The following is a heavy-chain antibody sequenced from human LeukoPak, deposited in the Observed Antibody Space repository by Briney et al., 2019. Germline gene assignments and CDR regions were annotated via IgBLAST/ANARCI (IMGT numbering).Heavy chain of an antibody. Sequence: PGRSLRLSCAASGFTFDDYAMHWVRQAPGKGLEWVSGISWNSGSIGYADSVKGRFTISRDNAKNSLYLQTNSLRAEDTALYYCAKDTLAAAGRYYYYGMDVWGQGTTVTVSS. J-gene: IGHJ6*02. V-gene: IGHV3-9*01. D-gene: IGHD6-13*01. CDR2: ISWNSGSI. CDR3: AKDTLAAAGRYYYYGMDV. CDR1: GFTFDDYA.